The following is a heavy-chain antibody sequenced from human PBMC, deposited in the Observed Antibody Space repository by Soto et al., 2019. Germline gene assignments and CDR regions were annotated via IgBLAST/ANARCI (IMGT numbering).Heavy chain of an antibody. D-gene: IGHD3-16*01. CDR2: FDPEDGET. CDR1: GYTLTELS. V-gene: IGHV1-24*01. CDR3: ATDWGGYPDTYYYGMDV. Sequence: ASVKVSCKVSGYTLTELSMHWVRQAPGKGLEWMGGFDPEDGETIYAQKFQGRVTMTEDTSTDTAYMELSSLRSEDTAVYYCATDWGGYPDTYYYGMDVWGQGTTVTVSS. J-gene: IGHJ6*02.